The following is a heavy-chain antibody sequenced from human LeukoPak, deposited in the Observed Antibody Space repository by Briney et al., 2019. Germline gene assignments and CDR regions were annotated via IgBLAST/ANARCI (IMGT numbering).Heavy chain of an antibody. CDR2: IHTSGST. D-gene: IGHD4-23*01. J-gene: IGHJ4*02. CDR1: DGSISNSF. CDR3: ANSYDGKIVPFDN. V-gene: IGHV4-4*08. Sequence: SETLSLTCTVPDGSISNSFWNWVRQPPGKGLEWIAYIHTSGSTTYNPAFKSRVTLSVDTSKSQFSLRLDPVTASDTAVYYCANSYDGKIVPFDNWGQGTLVTVSS.